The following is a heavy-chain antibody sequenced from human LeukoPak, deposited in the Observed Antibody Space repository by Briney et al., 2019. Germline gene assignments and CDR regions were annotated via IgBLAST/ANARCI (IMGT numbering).Heavy chain of an antibody. Sequence: PGGSLRLSCAASGFTFSNYAMSWVRQAPGKGLEWVSAITGSGGNTYYADSVKGRFTISRGNSKNTLYLQMNSLRAEDTAVYYCAKWGDFDVLTGYYVPDFWGQGTLVTVSS. CDR1: GFTFSNYA. V-gene: IGHV3-23*01. CDR2: ITGSGGNT. D-gene: IGHD3-9*01. CDR3: AKWGDFDVLTGYYVPDF. J-gene: IGHJ4*02.